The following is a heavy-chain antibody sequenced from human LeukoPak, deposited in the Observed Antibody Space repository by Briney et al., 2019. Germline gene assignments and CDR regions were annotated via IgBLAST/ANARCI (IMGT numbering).Heavy chain of an antibody. CDR2: IKQDGSEK. V-gene: IGHV3-7*04. CDR1: GFTFSSYW. J-gene: IGHJ3*02. CDR3: ARGRVAAAGPYDAFDI. D-gene: IGHD6-13*01. Sequence: GGSLRLSCAASGFTFSSYWMSWVRQAPGKGLGWVANIKQDGSEKYYVDSVKGRFTISRDNAKNSLYLQMNSLRAEDTAVYYCARGRVAAAGPYDAFDIWGQGTMVTVSS.